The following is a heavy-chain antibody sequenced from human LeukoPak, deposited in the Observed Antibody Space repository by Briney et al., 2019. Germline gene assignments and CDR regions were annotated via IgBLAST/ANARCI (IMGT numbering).Heavy chain of an antibody. D-gene: IGHD5-18*01. CDR2: IYYSGST. CDR1: GGSISSGDYY. Sequence: PSQTLSLTCTVSGGSISSGDYYWSWIRQPPGKGLEWIGSIYYSGSTYYNASLKSRVTISVDTSKTQFSLKLSSVTAADTAVYYCARTWIPVPFDYWGQGTLVTVSS. J-gene: IGHJ4*02. V-gene: IGHV4-39*01. CDR3: ARTWIPVPFDY.